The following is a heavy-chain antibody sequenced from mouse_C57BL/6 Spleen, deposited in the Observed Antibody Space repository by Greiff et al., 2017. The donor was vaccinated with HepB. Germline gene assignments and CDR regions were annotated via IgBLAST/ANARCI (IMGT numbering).Heavy chain of an antibody. CDR1: GYTFTSYW. J-gene: IGHJ4*01. CDR3: ARGSSPYYYAMDY. CDR2: IYPSDSET. Sequence: QVQLQQPGAELVRPGSSVKLSCKASGYTFTSYWMDWVKQRPGQGLEWIGNIYPSDSETHYNQKFKDKATLTVDKSSSTDYMQLSSLTSEDSAVYYCARGSSPYYYAMDYWGQGTSVTVSS. D-gene: IGHD1-1*01. V-gene: IGHV1-61*01.